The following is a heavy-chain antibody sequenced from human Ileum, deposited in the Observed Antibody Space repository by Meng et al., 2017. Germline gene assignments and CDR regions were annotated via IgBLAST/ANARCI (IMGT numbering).Heavy chain of an antibody. J-gene: IGHJ4*02. CDR2: ISAYSGNT. V-gene: IGHV1-18*01. D-gene: IGHD4-23*01. Sequence: QVQLVQSGAEVKKPWASAKVSCKASGYIFTRYGIGWVRQAPGQGLEWMGWISAYSGNTKYAQKLQGRVTMTTDTSTSTAYMELRNLRSDDTAVYYCARDTVGTTLGDYWGQGTLVTVSS. CDR3: ARDTVGTTLGDY. CDR1: GYIFTRYG.